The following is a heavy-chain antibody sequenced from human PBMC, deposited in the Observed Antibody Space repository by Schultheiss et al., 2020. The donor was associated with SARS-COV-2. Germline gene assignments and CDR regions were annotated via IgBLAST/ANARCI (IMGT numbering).Heavy chain of an antibody. CDR3: ARDRYDFWSGYVSYWYFDL. CDR1: GDTFSSYA. V-gene: IGHV1-69*13. D-gene: IGHD3-3*01. CDR2: IIPIFGTA. Sequence: SVKVSCKASGDTFSSYAISWVRQAPGQGLEWMGGIIPIFGTANYAQKFQGRVTITADESTSTAYMELSSLRSEDTAVYYCARDRYDFWSGYVSYWYFDLWGRGTMVTVSS. J-gene: IGHJ2*01.